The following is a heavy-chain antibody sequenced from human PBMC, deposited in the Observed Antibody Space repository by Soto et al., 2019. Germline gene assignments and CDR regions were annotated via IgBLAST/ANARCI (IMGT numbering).Heavy chain of an antibody. CDR2: INPSGGST. V-gene: IGHV1-46*01. CDR1: GYTFTSYY. D-gene: IGHD3-22*01. CDR3: ARDLSGHDSSYYYYGMDV. J-gene: IGHJ6*02. Sequence: GSGKVSCKASGYTFTSYYMHWLRQAPGQGLEWMGIINPSGGSTSYAQQFPGRVTMTRDTFTSTVYMELSSLRSEDTAAYYCARDLSGHDSSYYYYGMDVWGQGTTVPVSS.